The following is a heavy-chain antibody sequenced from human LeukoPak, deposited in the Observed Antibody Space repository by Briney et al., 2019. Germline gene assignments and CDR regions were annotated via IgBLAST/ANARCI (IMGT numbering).Heavy chain of an antibody. CDR2: IKQDGSEK. J-gene: IGHJ6*02. CDR1: GCSNSNYW. Sequence: GGSLRLSCAVSGCSNSNYWMTWVRPAAGKGLEWVANIKQDGSEKNYVDSVKGRFTISRDNAKNSVFLQMNSLRVEDTAVYYCAKVDVWGQGTTVTVSS. CDR3: AKVDV. V-gene: IGHV3-7*01.